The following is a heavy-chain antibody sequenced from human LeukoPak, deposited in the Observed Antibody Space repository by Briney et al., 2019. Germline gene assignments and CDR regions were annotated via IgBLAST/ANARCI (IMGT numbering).Heavy chain of an antibody. CDR3: AKSLLTTATGTGRAFDI. CDR1: GFTVSRNY. D-gene: IGHD1-1*01. J-gene: IGHJ3*02. Sequence: PGGSLRLSCAASGFTVSRNYMSWVRQAPGKGLEWVSVIYSGGSTYYADSVKGRFTISRDNSKNTLYLQMNSLRAEDSAEYYCAKSLLTTATGTGRAFDIWGQGTMVTVSA. V-gene: IGHV3-66*01. CDR2: IYSGGST.